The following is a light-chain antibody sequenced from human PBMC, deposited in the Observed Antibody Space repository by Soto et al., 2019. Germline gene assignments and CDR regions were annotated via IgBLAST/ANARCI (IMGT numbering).Light chain of an antibody. CDR1: SGRSSYT. Sequence: QSVLTQSPSASASLGASVKLTCTLSSGRSSYTIAWHQQQSGKGPRYLMKINSDGSHTKGDGIPDRFSGSSSGADRYLTISSLQSWEWADYYCQTWGTGMVFGGGTKLTVL. V-gene: IGLV4-69*01. J-gene: IGLJ3*02. CDR2: INSDGSH. CDR3: QTWGTGMV.